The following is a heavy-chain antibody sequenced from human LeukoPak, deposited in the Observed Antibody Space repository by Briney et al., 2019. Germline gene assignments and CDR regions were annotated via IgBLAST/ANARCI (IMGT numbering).Heavy chain of an antibody. J-gene: IGHJ5*02. CDR2: ITRSSTST. CDR3: ARDNWNDAPGGFDP. Sequence: GGSLRLSCTASGFTFSNYGINWVRQAPGKGLEWVSSITRSSTSTYYTDSVRGRFTISRDNAKNSLYLQMNSLRAEDTAVYYCARDNWNDAPGGFDPWGQGTLVTVSS. CDR1: GFTFSNYG. D-gene: IGHD1-20*01. V-gene: IGHV3-21*01.